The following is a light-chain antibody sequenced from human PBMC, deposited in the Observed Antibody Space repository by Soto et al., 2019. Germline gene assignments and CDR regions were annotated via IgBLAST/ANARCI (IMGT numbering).Light chain of an antibody. J-gene: IGLJ2*01. Sequence: QSALTQPASVSGSHGQSITISCTGTSSDVGAYTYVSWYQQHPGKAPKLMIFEVSDRPSGVSNRFSGSKSGNTASLTISGLQAEDEADYYCSSYTTSNTLVFGGGTKVTVL. CDR3: SSYTTSNTLV. V-gene: IGLV2-14*01. CDR1: SSDVGAYTY. CDR2: EVS.